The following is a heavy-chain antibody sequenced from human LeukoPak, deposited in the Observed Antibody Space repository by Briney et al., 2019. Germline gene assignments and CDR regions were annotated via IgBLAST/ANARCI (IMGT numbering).Heavy chain of an antibody. Sequence: SQTLSLTCAISGDSVSSNSVTWNWIRQSPSRGLEWLGRTYYRSTWYNGYAVFVKSRISVNPDTSKNQFSLQLNSVTPEDTAVYYCARSGSGGWIDYWGQGTLVTVSS. J-gene: IGHJ4*02. CDR1: GDSVSSNSVT. CDR2: TYYRSTWYN. D-gene: IGHD6-19*01. CDR3: ARSGSGGWIDY. V-gene: IGHV6-1*01.